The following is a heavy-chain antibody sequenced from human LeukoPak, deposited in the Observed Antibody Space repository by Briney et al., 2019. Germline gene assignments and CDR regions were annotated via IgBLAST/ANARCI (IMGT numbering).Heavy chain of an antibody. J-gene: IGHJ4*02. CDR2: INQDVSAR. CDR3: ARDPAAAPYYDY. V-gene: IGHV3-7*01. D-gene: IGHD2-15*01. CDR1: GLTFSSFW. Sequence: GGSLRLSCAASGLTFSSFWMNWVRQAPGKGLEWLANINQDVSARHYVDSVKGRFTISRDNAKNSLYLQMNSLRAEDTALYYCARDPAAAPYYDYWGQGTLVTVSS.